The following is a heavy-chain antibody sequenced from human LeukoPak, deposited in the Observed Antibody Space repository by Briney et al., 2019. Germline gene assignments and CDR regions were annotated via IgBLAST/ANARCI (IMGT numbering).Heavy chain of an antibody. V-gene: IGHV3-30-3*01. CDR1: GFTFSSYA. D-gene: IGHD5-18*01. J-gene: IGHJ4*02. CDR2: ISYDGSNK. Sequence: GRSLRLSCAASGFTFSSYAMHWVRQAPGKGLEWVAVISYDGSNKYYADSVKGRFTNSRDNSKNTLYLQMNSLRAEDTAVYYCAREGGYLYYFDYWGQGTLVTVSS. CDR3: AREGGYLYYFDY.